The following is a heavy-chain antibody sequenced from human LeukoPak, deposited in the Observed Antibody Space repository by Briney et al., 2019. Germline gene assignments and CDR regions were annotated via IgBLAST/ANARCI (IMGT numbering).Heavy chain of an antibody. CDR2: FYHSGGT. CDR1: GGSISSYY. D-gene: IGHD6-13*01. J-gene: IGHJ4*02. CDR3: ARGVSSSRFPLWKY. Sequence: PSETLSLTCTVSGGSISSYYLSWIRQPPGKGLEWIGFFYHSGGTNYNPSLQGRVTMSIDTSKNQFSLKLTSVTAADTAVYYCARGVSSSRFPLWKYWGQGTLVTVSS. V-gene: IGHV4-59*01.